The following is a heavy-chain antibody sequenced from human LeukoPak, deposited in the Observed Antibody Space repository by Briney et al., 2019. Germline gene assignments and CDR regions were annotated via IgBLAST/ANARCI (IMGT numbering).Heavy chain of an antibody. CDR3: ARVCYNSSGYYCFDY. CDR1: GYTSTSYG. CDR2: ISAYNGNT. V-gene: IGHV1-18*01. J-gene: IGHJ4*02. Sequence: ASVKVSCKASGYTSTSYGISWVRQAPGQGLEWMGWISAYNGNTNYAQKLQGRVTMTTDTSTSTAYMELRSLRSDDTAVYYCARVCYNSSGYYCFDYWGQGTLVTVSS. D-gene: IGHD3-22*01.